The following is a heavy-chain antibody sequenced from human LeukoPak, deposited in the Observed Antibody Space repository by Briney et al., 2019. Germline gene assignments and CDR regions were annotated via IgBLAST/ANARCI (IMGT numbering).Heavy chain of an antibody. CDR3: ARGRVWCSGGSCYSQYFDY. D-gene: IGHD2-15*01. J-gene: IGHJ4*02. CDR1: GGSFSGYH. Sequence: SETLSLTCAVYGGSFSGYHWSWIRQPPGKGLEWIGEINHSGSTNYNPSLKSRVTISVDTSKNQFSLKLSSVTAADTAVYYCARGRVWCSGGSCYSQYFDYWGQGTLVTVSS. CDR2: INHSGST. V-gene: IGHV4-34*01.